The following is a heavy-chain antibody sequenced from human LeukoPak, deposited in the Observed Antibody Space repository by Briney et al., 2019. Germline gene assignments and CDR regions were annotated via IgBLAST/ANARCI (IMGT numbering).Heavy chain of an antibody. CDR1: GFSTSSTYY. Sequence: SETLSLTCAVSGFSTSSTYYGAWIRPTPGKGLEWIATITHSGNTYNISSLESRLTISLDTSKRHFSLRLTSVTAADTAVYYCARINAPVATFDYWGLGTLVAVSS. D-gene: IGHD2-21*01. V-gene: IGHV4-38-2*01. J-gene: IGHJ4*02. CDR2: ITHSGNT. CDR3: ARINAPVATFDY.